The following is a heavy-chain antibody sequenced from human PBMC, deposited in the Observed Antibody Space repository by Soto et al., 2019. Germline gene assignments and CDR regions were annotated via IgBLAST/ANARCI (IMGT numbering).Heavy chain of an antibody. CDR1: GYTFTTYS. Sequence: ASVKVSCKASGYTFTTYSINWVRQAPGQGLEWMGWVSTYNGNTDYAQKFQGRVTMTTDTSTSTASLELRSLRSDDTAVYYCAREIAPPLAPYFDSWGQGTLVTVSS. CDR3: AREIAPPLAPYFDS. J-gene: IGHJ4*02. CDR2: VSTYNGNT. D-gene: IGHD2-15*01. V-gene: IGHV1-18*01.